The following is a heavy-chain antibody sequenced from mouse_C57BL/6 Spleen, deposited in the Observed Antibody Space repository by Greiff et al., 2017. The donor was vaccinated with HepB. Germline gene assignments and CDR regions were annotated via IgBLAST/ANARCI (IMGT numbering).Heavy chain of an antibody. Sequence: QVQLQQPGAELVKPGASVKMSCKASGYTFTSYWITWVKQRPGQGLEWIGDIYPGSGSTNYNEKFKSKATLTVATSSSTAYMQLSSLTSEDSAVYYCARYSAAMDYWGQGTSVTVSS. CDR2: IYPGSGST. CDR3: ARYSAAMDY. CDR1: GYTFTSYW. J-gene: IGHJ4*01. V-gene: IGHV1-55*01.